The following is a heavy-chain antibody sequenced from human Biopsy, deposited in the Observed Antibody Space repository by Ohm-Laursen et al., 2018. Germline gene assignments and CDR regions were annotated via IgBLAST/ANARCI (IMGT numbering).Heavy chain of an antibody. Sequence: TLSLTCTVSGVSINGGRYYWTWIRHHPGKGLEWIGNIFYSANTYHNPSLKSRVTISVGTSKNQFSLKLSSVSAADTAVYYCARLGSGDYFPTFFDFWGQGALVTVSS. D-gene: IGHD5-12*01. CDR1: GVSINGGRYY. CDR2: IFYSANT. J-gene: IGHJ4*02. CDR3: ARLGSGDYFPTFFDF. V-gene: IGHV4-31*02.